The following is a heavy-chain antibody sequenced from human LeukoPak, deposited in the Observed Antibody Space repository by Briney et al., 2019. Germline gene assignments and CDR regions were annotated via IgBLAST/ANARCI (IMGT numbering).Heavy chain of an antibody. V-gene: IGHV3-9*01. CDR2: ISWNSGSI. D-gene: IGHD5-18*01. J-gene: IGHJ2*01. CDR1: GYTFDDYA. Sequence: QPGRSLRLSCAASGYTFDDYAMHWVRQAPGKGLEWVSGISWNSGSIGYADSVKGRFTISRDNAKNSLYLQMNSLRAEDTALYYCAKDGAATVRYFDLWGRGTLVTVSS. CDR3: AKDGAATVRYFDL.